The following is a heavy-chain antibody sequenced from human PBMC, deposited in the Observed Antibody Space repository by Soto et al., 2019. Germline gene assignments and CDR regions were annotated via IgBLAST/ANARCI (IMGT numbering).Heavy chain of an antibody. CDR3: ARWLRVSDAFDV. J-gene: IGHJ3*01. D-gene: IGHD5-12*01. Sequence: ASVKISCTSSGGTVSIYAISWVRKATGQGLEWMGWMNPNSGNTGYAQKFQGRVTMTRNTSISTAYMELSSLRSDDTAVYYCARWLRVSDAFDVCGQRTMVTVSS. CDR1: GGTVSIYA. V-gene: IGHV1-8*02. CDR2: MNPNSGNT.